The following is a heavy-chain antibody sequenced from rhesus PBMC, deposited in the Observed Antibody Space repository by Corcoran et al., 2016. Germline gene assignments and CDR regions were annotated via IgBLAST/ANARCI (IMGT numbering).Heavy chain of an antibody. J-gene: IGHJ4*01. D-gene: IGHD4-29*01. CDR1: GYTFSDYY. Sequence: QVQLVQSGAEVQKPGSSVKVSCKAFGYTFSDYYMHWVRQAPGKGLEGVGEIKPKTRGTTDAQKFQGRVSMTRDTSTSTAYMELSSLRSEDTAVYYCARRRVATVAATYWGQGVLVTVSS. CDR2: IKPKTRGT. CDR3: ARRRVATVAATY. V-gene: IGHV1-138*01.